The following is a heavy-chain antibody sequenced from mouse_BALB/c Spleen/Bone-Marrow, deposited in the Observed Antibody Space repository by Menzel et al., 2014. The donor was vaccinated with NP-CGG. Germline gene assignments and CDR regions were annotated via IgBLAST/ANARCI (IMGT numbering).Heavy chain of an antibody. V-gene: IGHV5-6-4*01. D-gene: IGHD2-4*01. CDR2: TSSGGSYT. J-gene: IGHJ3*01. CDR1: GFTFSSYT. Sequence: EVQRVESGGGLVKPGGSLKLSCAASGFTFSSYTMSWVRQTPEKRLEWVATTSSGGSYTYYPGSVKGRFTISGDNAKNTLYLQMSSLKSEDTAMYYCTRDDYDGAWFAYWGQGTLVTVSA. CDR3: TRDDYDGAWFAY.